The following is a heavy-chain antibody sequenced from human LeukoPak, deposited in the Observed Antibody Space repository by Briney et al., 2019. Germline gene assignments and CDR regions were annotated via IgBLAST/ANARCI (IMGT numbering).Heavy chain of an antibody. CDR1: EFTFTSHG. Sequence: PGGSLRLSCVASEFTFTSHGMHWVRQAPGKGLEWVAVISYDGNKKYYADSVKGRFSISRDNSKNTLYLEMNSLRAEDTAVYYCAQDHGLSVLQYFDWFSDSWGQGTLVTVSS. CDR3: AQDHGLSVLQYFDWFSDS. CDR2: ISYDGNKK. V-gene: IGHV3-30*18. J-gene: IGHJ4*02. D-gene: IGHD3-9*01.